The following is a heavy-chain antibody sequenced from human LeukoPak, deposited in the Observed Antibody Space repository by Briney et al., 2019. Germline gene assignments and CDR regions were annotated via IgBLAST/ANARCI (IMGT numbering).Heavy chain of an antibody. CDR1: GGSISSGSYY. J-gene: IGHJ5*02. V-gene: IGHV4-39*01. CDR2: IFYSGAA. D-gene: IGHD1/OR15-1a*01. CDR3: ARRIANRNWFDP. Sequence: SETLSLTCTVSGGSISSGSYYWSWIRQPPGKGLEWIGSIFYSGAAHCNPSLKSRVTISVDTSNNQFSLMLSSVTAADTAVYYCARRIANRNWFDPWGQGTLVTVSS.